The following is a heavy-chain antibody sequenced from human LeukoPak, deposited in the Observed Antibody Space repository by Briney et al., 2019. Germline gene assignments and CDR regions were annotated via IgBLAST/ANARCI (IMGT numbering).Heavy chain of an antibody. CDR2: INHSGST. CDR3: ARRRVTMARGLKKYNWFDP. Sequence: SETLSLTCAVYGGSFSGYYWSWIRQPPGKGLEWIGEINHSGSTNYNPSLKSRVTISVDTSKNQFSLKLSSVTAADTAVYYCARRRVTMARGLKKYNWFDPWGQGTLVTVSS. CDR1: GGSFSGYY. D-gene: IGHD3-10*01. J-gene: IGHJ5*02. V-gene: IGHV4-34*01.